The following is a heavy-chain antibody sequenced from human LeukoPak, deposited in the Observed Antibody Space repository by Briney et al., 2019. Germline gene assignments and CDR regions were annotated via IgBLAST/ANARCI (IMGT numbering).Heavy chain of an antibody. CDR3: AKAGARYCSSTSCYAGDAFDI. CDR1: GFTFSSYG. V-gene: IGHV3-30*18. CDR2: ISYDGSNK. Sequence: GRSLRLSCAASGFTFSSYGMHWVRQAPGKGLEWVAVISYDGSNKYYADSVKGRFTISRDNSKNTLYLQMNSLRAEDTAVYYCAKAGARYCSSTSCYAGDAFDIWGQGTMVTVSS. D-gene: IGHD2-2*01. J-gene: IGHJ3*02.